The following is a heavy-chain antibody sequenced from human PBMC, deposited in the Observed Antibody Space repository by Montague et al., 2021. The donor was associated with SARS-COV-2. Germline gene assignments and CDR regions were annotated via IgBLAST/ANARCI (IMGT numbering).Heavy chain of an antibody. CDR1: GYSISGGDY. V-gene: IGHV4-38-2*02. Sequence: SETLSLTCTVSGYSISGGDYWGWIRQPPGKGLEWIGRIYRNGNTYYNPSLKSRVTISVDTSKNQFSLKLRSVTAADTAVYCCARVSISYDPRDASYGMDVWGQGTTVTISS. J-gene: IGHJ6*02. D-gene: IGHD1-1*01. CDR3: ARVSISYDPRDASYGMDV. CDR2: IYRNGNT.